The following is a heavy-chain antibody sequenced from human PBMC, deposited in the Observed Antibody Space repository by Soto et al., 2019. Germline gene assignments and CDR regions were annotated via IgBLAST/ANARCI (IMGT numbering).Heavy chain of an antibody. J-gene: IGHJ6*02. D-gene: IGHD2-15*01. CDR1: GGSISSYY. CDR3: ARDLHPGRYCSGGSCYSFYYSMDV. CDR2: IYYSGST. V-gene: IGHV4-59*01. Sequence: SETLSLTCTVSGGSISSYYWSWIRQPPGKGLEWIGYIYYSGSTNYNPSLKSRVTISVDTSKNQFSLKLSSVTAADTAVYYCARDLHPGRYCSGGSCYSFYYSMDVWGQGTTVTVSS.